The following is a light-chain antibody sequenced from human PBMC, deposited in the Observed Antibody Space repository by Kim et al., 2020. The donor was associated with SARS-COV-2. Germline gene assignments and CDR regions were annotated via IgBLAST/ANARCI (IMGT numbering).Light chain of an antibody. CDR1: SLRSYY. CDR2: GKD. Sequence: VALGQTVRITCQGASLRSYYATWYQQKPGQAPKVVIYGKDNRPSGVPDRFSGSSSGNTAYLTITGTQAGDEAGYYCNSRDSNDYVVFGGGTKVTVL. CDR3: NSRDSNDYVV. V-gene: IGLV3-19*01. J-gene: IGLJ2*01.